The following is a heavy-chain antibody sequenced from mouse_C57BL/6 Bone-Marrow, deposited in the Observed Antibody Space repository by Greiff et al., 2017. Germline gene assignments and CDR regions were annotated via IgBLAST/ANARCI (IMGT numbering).Heavy chain of an antibody. CDR3: AREGDGYYPDY. V-gene: IGHV1-69*01. CDR2: IDPSDSYT. D-gene: IGHD2-3*01. J-gene: IGHJ2*01. CDR1: GYTFTSYW. Sequence: QVQLQQPGAELVMPGASVKLSCKASGYTFTSYWMHWVKQRPGQGLEWIGEIDPSDSYTNYNQKFKGKSTLTVDKSSSTAYMQLSSLTSEDSAVYYCAREGDGYYPDYWGQGTTLTVSS.